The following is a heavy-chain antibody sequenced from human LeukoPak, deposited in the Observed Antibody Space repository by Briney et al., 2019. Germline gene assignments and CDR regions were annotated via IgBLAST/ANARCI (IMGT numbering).Heavy chain of an antibody. D-gene: IGHD6-19*01. CDR3: ARVGAGYSSGWSLWGYYYMDV. J-gene: IGHJ6*03. CDR2: ISAYNGNT. CDR1: GYTFTSYG. Sequence: ASVKVSCKASGYTFTSYGISWVRQAPGQGLEWMGWISAYNGNTNYAQKLQGRVTMTTDTSTSTAYMELRSLRSDDTAVYYCARVGAGYSSGWSLWGYYYMDVWGKGTTVTISS. V-gene: IGHV1-18*01.